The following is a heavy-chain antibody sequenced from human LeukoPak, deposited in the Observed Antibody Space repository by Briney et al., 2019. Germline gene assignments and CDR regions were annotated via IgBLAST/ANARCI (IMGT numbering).Heavy chain of an antibody. V-gene: IGHV1-3*01. D-gene: IGHD6-19*01. CDR2: INAGNGNT. J-gene: IGHJ4*02. Sequence: GGSLRLSCAASGFTFTSYAMHWVRQAPGQRLEWMGWINAGNGNTKYSQKFQGRVTITRDTSASTAYMELSSLRSEDTAVYYCARELAGWYEYWGQGTLVTVSS. CDR1: GFTFTSYA. CDR3: ARELAGWYEY.